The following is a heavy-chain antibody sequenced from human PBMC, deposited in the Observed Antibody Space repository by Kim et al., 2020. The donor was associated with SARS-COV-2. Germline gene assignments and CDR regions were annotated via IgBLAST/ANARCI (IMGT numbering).Heavy chain of an antibody. Sequence: GGSLRLSCVTSGFTFTRYWMSWIRQAPGQGLEWVAHINGDGNETYYLDSVRGRFTISRDNAKKSLYLQMNSLRAEDTAVYFCASWLSNDYCGSECPADWARXXLVIVA. CDR3: ASWLSNDYCGSECPAD. CDR2: INGDGNET. V-gene: IGHV3-7*01. D-gene: IGHD2-21*01. J-gene: IGHJ1*01. CDR1: GFTFTRYW.